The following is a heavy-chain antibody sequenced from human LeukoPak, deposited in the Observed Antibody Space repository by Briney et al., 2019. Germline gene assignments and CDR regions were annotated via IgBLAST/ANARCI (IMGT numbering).Heavy chain of an antibody. CDR1: GYTFTSYD. CDR3: ARGGQYSGYAGDIDY. V-gene: IGHV1-8*01. CDR2: MNPNSGNT. Sequence: GASVKVSCKASGYTFTSYDIYWVRQATGQGLEWMGWMNPNSGNTGYAQKFQGRVTMTRNTSISTAYMELSSLRSEDTAMYYCARGGQYSGYAGDIDYWGQGTLVTVSS. J-gene: IGHJ4*02. D-gene: IGHD5-12*01.